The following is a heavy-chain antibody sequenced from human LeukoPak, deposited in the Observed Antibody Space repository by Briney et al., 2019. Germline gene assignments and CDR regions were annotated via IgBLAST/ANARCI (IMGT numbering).Heavy chain of an antibody. CDR3: ARHALKSSSPFDY. Sequence: SETLSLTCTVSGGSISSSSYYWGWIRQPPGKELEWIGSIYYSGSTYYNPSLKSRVTISVDTSKNQFSLKLSSVTAADTAVYYCARHALKSSSPFDYWGQGTLVTVSS. CDR1: GGSISSSSYY. D-gene: IGHD6-6*01. V-gene: IGHV4-39*01. J-gene: IGHJ4*02. CDR2: IYYSGST.